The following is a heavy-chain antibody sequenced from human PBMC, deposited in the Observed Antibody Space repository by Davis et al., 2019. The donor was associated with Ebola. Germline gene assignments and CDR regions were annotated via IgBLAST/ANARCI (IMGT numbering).Heavy chain of an antibody. D-gene: IGHD5-12*01. J-gene: IGHJ6*02. CDR3: ARVLRGYSGYDRYGMDV. CDR2: INSDGSST. V-gene: IGHV3-74*01. CDR1: GFTFSSYW. Sequence: GESLKISCAASGFTFSSYWMHWVRQAPGKGLVWVSRINSDGSSTSYADSVKGRFTISRDNAKNTLYLQMNSLRAEDTAVYYCARVLRGYSGYDRYGMDVWGQGTTVTVSS.